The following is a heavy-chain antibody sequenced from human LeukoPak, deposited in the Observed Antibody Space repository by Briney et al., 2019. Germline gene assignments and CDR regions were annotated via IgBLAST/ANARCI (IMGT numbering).Heavy chain of an antibody. CDR2: ISYDGSYK. V-gene: IGHV3-30*18. J-gene: IGHJ4*02. CDR3: AKDSGWLNYIFDY. D-gene: IGHD6-19*01. Sequence: GGSLRLSCAASAFTFSSYGMHCVRQAPGKGLEWVAVISYDGSYKYYADSVKGRFTISRDNSKNTLYLQMNSLRAEDTAVYYCAKDSGWLNYIFDYWGQGTLVTVSS. CDR1: AFTFSSYG.